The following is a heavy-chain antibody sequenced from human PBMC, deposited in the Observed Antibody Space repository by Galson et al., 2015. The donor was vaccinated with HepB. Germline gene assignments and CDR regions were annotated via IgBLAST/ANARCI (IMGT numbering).Heavy chain of an antibody. V-gene: IGHV3-21*01. CDR1: GFTFSSYS. J-gene: IGHJ3*02. D-gene: IGHD3-10*01. CDR3: ARELYGSGSYDAFDI. CDR2: ISSSSSYI. Sequence: SLRLSCAASGFTFSSYSMNWVRQAPGKGLEWVSSISSSSSYIYYADSVKGRFTISRDNAKNSLYLQMNSLRAEDTAVYYCARELYGSGSYDAFDIWGQGTMVTVSS.